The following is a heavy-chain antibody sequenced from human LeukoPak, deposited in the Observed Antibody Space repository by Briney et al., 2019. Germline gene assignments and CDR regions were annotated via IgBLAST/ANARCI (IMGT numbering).Heavy chain of an antibody. CDR3: AASYGSGSYFFDY. Sequence: SSETLSLTCAVSGGSISSGGYSWSWIRQPPGQGLEWIGYIYHSGSTYYNPSLKSRVTISVDRSKNQFSLKLSSVTAADTAVYYCAASYGSGSYFFDYWGQGTLVTVSS. D-gene: IGHD3-10*01. J-gene: IGHJ4*02. V-gene: IGHV4-30-2*01. CDR1: GGSISSGGYS. CDR2: IYHSGST.